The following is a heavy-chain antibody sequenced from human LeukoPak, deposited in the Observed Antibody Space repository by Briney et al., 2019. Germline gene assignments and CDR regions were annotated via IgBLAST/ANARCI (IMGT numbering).Heavy chain of an antibody. CDR1: GFTFSTYA. D-gene: IGHD3-22*01. J-gene: IGHJ1*01. CDR2: INDSGGRT. CDR3: AKDGGSYSFQH. Sequence: GGSLRLSCAASGFTFSTYAMSWVRQAPGKGLEWVSCINDSGGRTYYADSVKGRFTISRDNSKNTLYLQMNSLRAEDTAVYYCAKDGGSYSFQHWGQGTLVTVSS. V-gene: IGHV3-23*01.